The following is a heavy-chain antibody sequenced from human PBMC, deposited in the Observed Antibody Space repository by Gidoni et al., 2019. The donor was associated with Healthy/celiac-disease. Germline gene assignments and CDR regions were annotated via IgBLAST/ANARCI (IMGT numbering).Heavy chain of an antibody. V-gene: IGHV3-23*01. J-gene: IGHJ4*02. Sequence: EVQLLESGGGLVQPGGSLRLSCAASGFTFSSYAMSWVRQAPGKGREWVSAISGSGGSTYYAESVKGRFTISRDNSKNTLYLQMNSLRAEDTAVYYCAKDHHLYCSGPDYWGQGTLVTVSS. CDR3: AKDHHLYCSGPDY. CDR2: ISGSGGST. CDR1: GFTFSSYA. D-gene: IGHD2-15*01.